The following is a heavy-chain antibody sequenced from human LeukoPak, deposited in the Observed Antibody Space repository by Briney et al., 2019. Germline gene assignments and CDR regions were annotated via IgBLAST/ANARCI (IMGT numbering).Heavy chain of an antibody. CDR3: ARSTTHSGSYSIDY. Sequence: SETLSLTCTVSGGSISSYYWSRIRQPAGKGLEWIGRIYTSGSTNYNPSLKSRVTMSVDTSKNQFSLKLSSVTAADTAVYYCARSTTHSGSYSIDYWAREPWSPSPQ. CDR2: IYTSGST. V-gene: IGHV4-4*07. CDR1: GGSISSYY. J-gene: IGHJ4*02. D-gene: IGHD1-26*01.